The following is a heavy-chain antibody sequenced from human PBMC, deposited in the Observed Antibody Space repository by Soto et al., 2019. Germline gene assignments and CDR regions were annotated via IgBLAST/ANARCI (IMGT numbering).Heavy chain of an antibody. D-gene: IGHD2-21*02. CDR1: TGAISRYY. CDR3: ASLVAAIDY. J-gene: IGHJ4*02. V-gene: IGHV4-59*01. CDR2: IHYSGST. Sequence: ASETLSLTCTVSTGAISRYYWSWIRQPPGKGLEWIGYIHYSGSTNYNPSLKSRVTISVDTSKNQFSLNMRSVTTADTAVYYCASLVAAIDYWGQGILVTVST.